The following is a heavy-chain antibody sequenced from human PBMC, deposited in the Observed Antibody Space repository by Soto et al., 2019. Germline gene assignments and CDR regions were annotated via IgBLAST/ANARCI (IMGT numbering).Heavy chain of an antibody. Sequence: QVQLVQSGAEVKKPGASVKVSCKASGYTFSNYGISWVRQAPGQGLEWMGWISGYNGNTHYAQKFQGRVTMTTDTATSTAYMELRSLRSDATAMFYCARDGSSSWPNFDYWGQGTLVTVSS. CDR2: ISGYNGNT. CDR1: GYTFSNYG. J-gene: IGHJ4*02. D-gene: IGHD6-13*01. V-gene: IGHV1-18*01. CDR3: ARDGSSSWPNFDY.